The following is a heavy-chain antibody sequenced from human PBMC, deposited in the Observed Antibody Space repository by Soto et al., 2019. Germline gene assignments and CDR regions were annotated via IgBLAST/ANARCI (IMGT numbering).Heavy chain of an antibody. Sequence: GGSLRLSCAASGFTFSSYAMSWVRQAPGKGLEWVSAISGSGGRTYYADSVKGRFTISRDNSKNTLYLQMNSLRAEDTAVYYCARDFIAAPRYDNSFDPWGQGTLVTVS. CDR1: GFTFSSYA. V-gene: IGHV3-23*01. CDR2: ISGSGGRT. D-gene: IGHD6-6*01. J-gene: IGHJ5*02. CDR3: ARDFIAAPRYDNSFDP.